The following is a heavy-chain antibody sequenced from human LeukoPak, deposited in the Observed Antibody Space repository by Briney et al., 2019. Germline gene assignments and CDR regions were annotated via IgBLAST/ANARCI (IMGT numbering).Heavy chain of an antibody. Sequence: GASVKVSCKASGGTFNNYAINWVRQAPGQELEWMGGIIPIFGSSNYAQKFQGRVTITADESTTKAYMELSSLRSEDTAVYYCARTYYYDSSGYYYPGGFDYWGQGTLVTVSS. V-gene: IGHV1-69*13. CDR2: IIPIFGSS. J-gene: IGHJ4*02. CDR3: ARTYYYDSSGYYYPGGFDY. CDR1: GGTFNNYA. D-gene: IGHD3-22*01.